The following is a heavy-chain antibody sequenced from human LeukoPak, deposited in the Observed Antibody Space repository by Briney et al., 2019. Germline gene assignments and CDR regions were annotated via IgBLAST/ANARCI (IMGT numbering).Heavy chain of an antibody. D-gene: IGHD3-9*01. CDR2: ISSSSTTI. CDR1: GFTFSSYS. V-gene: IGHV3-48*04. Sequence: GGSLRLSCAASGFTFSSYSMNWVRQAPGKGLEWVSYISSSSTTIYYADSVKGRFTISRDNAKNSLYLQMNSLRAEDTAVYYCAIITRPGVRYFDYWGQGTLVTVSS. CDR3: AIITRPGVRYFDY. J-gene: IGHJ4*02.